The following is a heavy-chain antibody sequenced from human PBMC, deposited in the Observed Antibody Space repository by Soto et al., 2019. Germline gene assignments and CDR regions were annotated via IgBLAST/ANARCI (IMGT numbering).Heavy chain of an antibody. Sequence: QVQLQESGPGLVKPSGTLSLTCAVSGGSISSSNWWSWVRQPPGKGLEWIGEIYHSGSTNYNPSLKSRVTISVDKSKNQFSLKLSSVTAADTAVYYCARDQPFWSGYPTVPTTYNWFDPWGQGTLVTVSS. CDR1: GGSISSSNW. J-gene: IGHJ5*02. CDR2: IYHSGST. D-gene: IGHD3-3*02. V-gene: IGHV4-4*02. CDR3: ARDQPFWSGYPTVPTTYNWFDP.